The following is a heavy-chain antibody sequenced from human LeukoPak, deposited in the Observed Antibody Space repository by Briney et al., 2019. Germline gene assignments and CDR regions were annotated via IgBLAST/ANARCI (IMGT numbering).Heavy chain of an antibody. CDR3: AKDPNDSSGYYSHFDY. V-gene: IGHV3-23*01. D-gene: IGHD3-22*01. Sequence: PGGSLRLSCAASGFTFSNYVMSWVRQAPGKGLEWVSAIDGSGGSTYYADSVKGRFTISRDNSKNTLYLQMNSLRAEDTAVYYCAKDPNDSSGYYSHFDYWGQGTLVTVSS. CDR1: GFTFSNYV. CDR2: IDGSGGST. J-gene: IGHJ4*02.